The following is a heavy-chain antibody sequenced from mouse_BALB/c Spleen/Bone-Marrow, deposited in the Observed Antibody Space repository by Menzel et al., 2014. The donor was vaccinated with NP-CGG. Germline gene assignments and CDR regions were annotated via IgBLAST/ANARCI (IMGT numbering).Heavy chain of an antibody. CDR1: GYTFTSYT. CDR3: ARGGTARAAWFAY. J-gene: IGHJ3*01. CDR2: INPSSAYT. Sequence: VQLQQSAAKLARPGASVKMSCKASGYTFTSYTMHWIKQRPGQGLEWIGYINPSSAYTEYNQKFKDKTTLTADTSSSTAYMQLSSLTSEDSAVYYCARGGTARAAWFAYWGQGTLVTVSA. D-gene: IGHD3-3*01. V-gene: IGHV1-4*02.